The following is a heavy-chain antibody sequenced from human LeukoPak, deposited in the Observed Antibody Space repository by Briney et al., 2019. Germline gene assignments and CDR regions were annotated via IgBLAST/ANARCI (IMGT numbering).Heavy chain of an antibody. CDR1: GFTFRGYW. V-gene: IGHV3-7*03. CDR3: ASGLELDY. J-gene: IGHJ4*02. Sequence: GGSLRLSCAASGFTFRGYWRRWVRQAPGKGLGGVANIKQEGSETNYVASVKGRFTISRDNAKNSLYLQMNSLRAEDTAVYYCASGLELDYWGQGTLVTVSS. CDR2: IKQEGSET.